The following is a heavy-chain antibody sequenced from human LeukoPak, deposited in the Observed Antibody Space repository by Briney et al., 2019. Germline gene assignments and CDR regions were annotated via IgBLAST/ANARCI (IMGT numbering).Heavy chain of an antibody. V-gene: IGHV4-59*01. CDR3: ARNLWSGYYGRSYGMDV. CDR1: GGSISSFY. Sequence: SETLSLTCTVSGGSISSFYWSWIRQPPGKGLEWIGYIYSSGTTNYNPSLKSRVTISVDTSKNQFSLKLSSVTAADTAVYYCARNLWSGYYGRSYGMDVWGQGTTVTVSS. CDR2: IYSSGTT. J-gene: IGHJ6*02. D-gene: IGHD3-3*01.